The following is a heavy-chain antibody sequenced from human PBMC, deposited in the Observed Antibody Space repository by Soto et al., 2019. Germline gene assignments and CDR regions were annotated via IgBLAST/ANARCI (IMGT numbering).Heavy chain of an antibody. J-gene: IGHJ5*02. CDR1: GYSFTSYW. V-gene: IGHV5-51*01. Sequence: PGESLKISCKGSGYSFTSYWIGWVRQMPGKGLEWMGIIYPGDSDTRYSPSFQGQVTISADKSISTAYLQWSSLKASDTAMYYCARQPIWFGESLNWFDPWGQGTLVTVSS. CDR3: ARQPIWFGESLNWFDP. D-gene: IGHD3-10*01. CDR2: IYPGDSDT.